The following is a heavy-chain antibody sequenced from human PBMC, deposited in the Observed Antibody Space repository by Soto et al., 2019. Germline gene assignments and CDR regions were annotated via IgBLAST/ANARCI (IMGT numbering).Heavy chain of an antibody. D-gene: IGHD3-22*01. V-gene: IGHV3-53*01. CDR1: GFTVSSNY. CDR2: IYAGSIT. Sequence: DVQLVESGGGLIQPGGSLRLSCAASGFTVSSNYMSWVRHAAGKGLEWVAVIYAGSITFYADSVKGRFTISRDNSKNSLYLQMNSLRAEDTAVYYCARIPYYNSGTIFDYWGQGTLVTVSS. J-gene: IGHJ4*02. CDR3: ARIPYYNSGTIFDY.